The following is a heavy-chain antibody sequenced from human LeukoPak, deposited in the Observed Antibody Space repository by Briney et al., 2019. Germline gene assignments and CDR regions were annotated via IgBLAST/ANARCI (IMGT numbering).Heavy chain of an antibody. V-gene: IGHV3-7*03. CDR1: GFTFSSYN. CDR3: ARQEYFDF. J-gene: IGHJ4*02. Sequence: PGRSLRLSCAASGFTFSSYNMNWVRQAPGKGLEWVANIKQDGSEKYYVHSVKGRFTISRDNAKNSLCLQMNSLRAEDTAVYYCARQEYFDFWGQGTLVTVSS. CDR2: IKQDGSEK.